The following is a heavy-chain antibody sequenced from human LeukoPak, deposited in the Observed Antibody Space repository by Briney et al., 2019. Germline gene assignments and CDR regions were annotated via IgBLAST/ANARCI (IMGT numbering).Heavy chain of an antibody. D-gene: IGHD6-19*01. Sequence: PGGFLRLSCAASGFTFDDYAMHWVRQAPGKGLEWVSLISWDGGSTYYADSVKGRFTISRDNSKNSLYLQMNSLRAEDTTLYYCAKDERLDSSGSREGYYYYMDVWGNGTTVTVSS. J-gene: IGHJ6*03. CDR3: AKDERLDSSGSREGYYYYMDV. V-gene: IGHV3-43D*04. CDR1: GFTFDDYA. CDR2: ISWDGGST.